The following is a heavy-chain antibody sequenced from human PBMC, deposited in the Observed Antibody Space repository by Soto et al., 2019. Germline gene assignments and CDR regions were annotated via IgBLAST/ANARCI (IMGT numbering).Heavy chain of an antibody. V-gene: IGHV3-21*01. CDR2: ISSSSIYI. D-gene: IGHD3-3*01. CDR3: ARSTIFGVVISWFDT. Sequence: EVQLVESGGGLVKPGGSLRLSCAASGFTFSSYSMNWVRQAPGKGLEWVSSISSSSIYIYYADSVKGRFTISRDNAKNSLYLQMNSLRAEDTAVYYCARSTIFGVVISWFDTWGQGTLVTVSS. J-gene: IGHJ5*02. CDR1: GFTFSSYS.